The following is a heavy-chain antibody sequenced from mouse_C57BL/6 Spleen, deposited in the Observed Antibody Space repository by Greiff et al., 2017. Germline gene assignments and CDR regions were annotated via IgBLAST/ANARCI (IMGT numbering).Heavy chain of an antibody. CDR1: GFSFNTYA. D-gene: IGHD1-1*01. CDR2: IRSKSNNYAT. J-gene: IGHJ3*01. Sequence: GGGLVQPKGSLKLSCAASGFSFNTYAMNWVRQAPGKGLEWVARIRSKSNNYATYYADSVKDRFTISRDDSESMLYLQMNNLKTEDTAMYYCVLRGFAYWGQGTLVTVSA. CDR3: VLRGFAY. V-gene: IGHV10-1*01.